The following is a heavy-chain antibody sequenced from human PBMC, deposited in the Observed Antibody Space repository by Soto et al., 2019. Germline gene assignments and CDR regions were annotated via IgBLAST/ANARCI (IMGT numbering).Heavy chain of an antibody. CDR1: GGFLSESY. CDR2: INHVGGT. CDR3: VRIRYQLPSSVLWLDP. J-gene: IGHJ5*02. D-gene: IGHD3-16*01. Sequence: KPSETLSLTCAVYGGFLSESYWTWIRQPPGKGLEWIGEINHVGGTNYNPSLKSRVTMSVDTSQNQFSLRLISVTAADTAMYFCVRIRYQLPSSVLWLDPWGQ. V-gene: IGHV4-34*01.